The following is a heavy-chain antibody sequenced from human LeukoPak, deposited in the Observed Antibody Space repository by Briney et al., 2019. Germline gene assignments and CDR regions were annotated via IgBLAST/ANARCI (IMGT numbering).Heavy chain of an antibody. CDR3: ARDRLGIVGATYEFDC. V-gene: IGHV3-23*01. Sequence: PGGSLRLPCAASGFTFSSSAMNWVRQAPGKGLEWVSTISGTGDRTYYADSVKGRFTISRDNSKNTLFLQMNSLRAEDTAVYYCARDRLGIVGATYEFDCWGQGTLVTVSS. CDR2: ISGTGDRT. D-gene: IGHD1-26*01. CDR1: GFTFSSSA. J-gene: IGHJ4*02.